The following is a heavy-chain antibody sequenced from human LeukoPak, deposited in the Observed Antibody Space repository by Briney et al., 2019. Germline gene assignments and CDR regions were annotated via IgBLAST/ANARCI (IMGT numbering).Heavy chain of an antibody. CDR1: GYTFTAYY. CDR2: INPSAGST. CDR3: ARDRRYNDYDYCFDS. J-gene: IGHJ4*02. D-gene: IGHD5-12*01. V-gene: IGHV1-46*01. Sequence: GASVTVSCTASGYTFTAYYMHWVRQAPGHGLEWMGIINPSAGSTTYAQKFQGRVAMTRDTSTSIVYMELSSLRSEDTAVYYCARDRRYNDYDYCFDSWGQGTLVTVSS.